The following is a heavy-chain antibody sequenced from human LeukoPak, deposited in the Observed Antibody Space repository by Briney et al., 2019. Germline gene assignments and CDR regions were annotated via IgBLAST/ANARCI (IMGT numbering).Heavy chain of an antibody. CDR3: TTDGSVAGFDY. J-gene: IGHJ4*02. Sequence: SWVRQAPGKGLEWVGRIKSKTDGGTTDYAAPVKGRFTISRDDSKNTLYLQVNSLKTEDTAVYYCTTDGSVAGFDYWGQGTLVTVSS. CDR2: IKSKTDGGTT. D-gene: IGHD3-10*01. V-gene: IGHV3-15*01.